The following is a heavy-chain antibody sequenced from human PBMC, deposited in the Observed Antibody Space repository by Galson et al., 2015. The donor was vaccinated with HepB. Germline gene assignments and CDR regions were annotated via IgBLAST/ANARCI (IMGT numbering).Heavy chain of an antibody. CDR2: IWYDGSNK. CDR3: ARAVGARGYDAFDI. V-gene: IGHV3-33*08. J-gene: IGHJ3*02. Sequence: SLRLSCAASEFTFSNAWMSWVRQAPGKGLEWVAVIWYDGSNKYYADSVKGRFTISRDNSKNTLYLQMNSLRAEDTAVYYCARAVGARGYDAFDIWGQGTMVTVSS. CDR1: EFTFSNAW. D-gene: IGHD1-26*01.